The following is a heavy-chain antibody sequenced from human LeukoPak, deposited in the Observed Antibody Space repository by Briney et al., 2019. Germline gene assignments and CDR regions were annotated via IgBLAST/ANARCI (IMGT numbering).Heavy chain of an antibody. Sequence: SETLSLTCTAAGGSMSRHHWSWIRQTPGKGLEWLGYIDYSGSTRYNPSLQSRVTISVDTSKNQFSLKLTSVTATDTAVYYCARLINNDNSGDADTFDMWGQGTVVTVFS. J-gene: IGHJ3*02. CDR3: ARLINNDNSGDADTFDM. CDR1: GGSMSRHH. CDR2: IDYSGST. D-gene: IGHD3-22*01. V-gene: IGHV4-59*11.